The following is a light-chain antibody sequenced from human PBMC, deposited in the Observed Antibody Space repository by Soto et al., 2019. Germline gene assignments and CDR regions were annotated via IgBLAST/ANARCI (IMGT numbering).Light chain of an antibody. Sequence: QSALTHPASVSGSPGQSITISCTGTSGDIGSYNRVSWYQQHPGKAPKLIIYEVTDRPSGVSNRFSGSKSGNTASLTISGLQAEGEAEYYCSSYTNINTRACVFGTGTKVTVL. V-gene: IGLV2-14*01. CDR1: SGDIGSYNR. CDR3: SSYTNINTRACV. CDR2: EVT. J-gene: IGLJ1*01.